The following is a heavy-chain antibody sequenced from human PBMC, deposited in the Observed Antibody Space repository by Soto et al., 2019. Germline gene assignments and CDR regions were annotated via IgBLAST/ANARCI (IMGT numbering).Heavy chain of an antibody. CDR3: ARGHCSRGAVITKSNGYYFQH. J-gene: IGHJ1*01. D-gene: IGHD3-22*01. Sequence: EVQLVESGGGLVQRGGSLRLCCVASGFTFSDYWMGWVRQAPGGGLEWVASIEQDGRKKNYVDSVKGGFTSSRDKPKNSLFLQMNSLRAEDTAVYYCARGHCSRGAVITKSNGYYFQHRGKGTLVTVSS. V-gene: IGHV3-7*01. CDR1: GFTFSDYW. CDR2: IEQDGRKK.